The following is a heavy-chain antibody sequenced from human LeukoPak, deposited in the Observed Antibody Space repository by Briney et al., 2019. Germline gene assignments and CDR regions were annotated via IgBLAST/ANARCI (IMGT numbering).Heavy chain of an antibody. D-gene: IGHD2-21*01. CDR1: GFTFSTYS. Sequence: GGSLRLSCAASGFTFSTYSMNWVRQAPGKGLGWVSSISTSGTYIYYADSLKGRFTTSRDNAKNSLYLQMHSLRAEDTAVYYCARDLADYSDYWGQGTLVTVSS. CDR2: ISTSGTYI. V-gene: IGHV3-21*01. J-gene: IGHJ4*02. CDR3: ARDLADYSDY.